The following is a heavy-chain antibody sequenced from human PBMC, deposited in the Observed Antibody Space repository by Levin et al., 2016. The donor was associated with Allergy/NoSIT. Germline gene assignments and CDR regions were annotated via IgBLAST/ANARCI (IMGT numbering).Heavy chain of an antibody. D-gene: IGHD6-13*01. CDR1: GCTLSNYW. V-gene: IGHV3-74*03. CDR3: VRGSSTATPAGDY. J-gene: IGHJ4*02. CDR2: INTDGSIT. Sequence: GGSLRLSCAVSGCTLSNYWMHWVRQVPGKGLMWVSRINTDGSITTYADAVRGRFTISRDNAKNTLFLQMHSLRAEDTAVYYCVRGSSTATPAGDYWGQGTLVTVSS.